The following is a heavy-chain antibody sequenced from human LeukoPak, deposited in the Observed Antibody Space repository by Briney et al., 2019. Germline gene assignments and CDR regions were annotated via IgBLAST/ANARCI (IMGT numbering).Heavy chain of an antibody. V-gene: IGHV3-30-3*01. J-gene: IGHJ4*02. Sequence: GGSLRLSCAASGFTFSSYAMHWVRQAPGKGLEWVAVISNDGTNKYHADSVKGRFTISRDNAKNTLYLQMNSLRAEDTAVYYCAGGWDYFDYWGREPWSPSPQ. D-gene: IGHD1-26*01. CDR2: ISNDGTNK. CDR3: AGGWDYFDY. CDR1: GFTFSSYA.